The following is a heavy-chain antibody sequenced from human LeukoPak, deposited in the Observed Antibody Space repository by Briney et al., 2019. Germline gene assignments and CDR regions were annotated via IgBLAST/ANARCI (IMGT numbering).Heavy chain of an antibody. J-gene: IGHJ4*02. D-gene: IGHD3-10*01. CDR3: ATRYYYGSGSYYNVPPLDY. Sequence: GGSLRLSCAASGFTFSSYGMHWVRQAPGKGLEWVAVISYDGSNKYYADSVKGRFTISRDNSKNTLYLQMNSLRAEDTAVYYCATRYYYGSGSYYNVPPLDYWGRGTLVTVSS. V-gene: IGHV3-30*03. CDR2: ISYDGSNK. CDR1: GFTFSSYG.